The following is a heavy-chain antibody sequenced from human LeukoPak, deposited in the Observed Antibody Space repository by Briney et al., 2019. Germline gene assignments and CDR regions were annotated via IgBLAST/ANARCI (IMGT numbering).Heavy chain of an antibody. J-gene: IGHJ6*03. D-gene: IGHD5-18*01. CDR2: ISSTSTSI. V-gene: IGHV3-48*03. CDR1: EFTFSSYE. Sequence: GGSLRLSCAASEFTFSSYEMNWVRQAPGKGLEWVSYISSTSTSIYYADSVMGRFTISRDNAKNSLYLQMNSLRVEDTALYYCAKDIGRVDTASTYMDVWGKGTTVTISS. CDR3: AKDIGRVDTASTYMDV.